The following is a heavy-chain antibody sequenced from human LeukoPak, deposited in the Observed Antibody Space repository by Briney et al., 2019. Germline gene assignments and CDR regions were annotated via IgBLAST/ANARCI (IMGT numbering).Heavy chain of an antibody. J-gene: IGHJ3*02. Sequence: SETLSLTCTVSGGSISSSSYYWGWIRQPPGKGLEWIGSIYYSGSTYYNPSLKSRVTISVDTSKNQFSLKLSSVTAADTAVYYCARDTPTYYYDSSGLSAFDIWGQGTMVTVSS. D-gene: IGHD3-22*01. CDR3: ARDTPTYYYDSSGLSAFDI. CDR2: IYYSGST. CDR1: GGSISSSSYY. V-gene: IGHV4-39*07.